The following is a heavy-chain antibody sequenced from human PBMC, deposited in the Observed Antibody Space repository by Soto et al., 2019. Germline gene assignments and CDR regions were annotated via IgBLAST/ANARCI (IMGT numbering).Heavy chain of an antibody. J-gene: IGHJ6*02. Sequence: NPSETLSLTCTVSGGSISSGDYYWSWIRQPPGKGLGWIGYIYYSGSTYYNPSLKSRVTISVDTSKNQFSLKLSSVTAADTAVYYCATGIQLWLLRDYYYGMDVWGQGTTVTVSS. V-gene: IGHV4-30-4*01. CDR2: IYYSGST. CDR3: ATGIQLWLLRDYYYGMDV. CDR1: GGSISSGDYY. D-gene: IGHD5-18*01.